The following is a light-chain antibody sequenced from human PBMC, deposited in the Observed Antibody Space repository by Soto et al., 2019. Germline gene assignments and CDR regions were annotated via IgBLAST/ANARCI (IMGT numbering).Light chain of an antibody. CDR3: QQANSFPIT. V-gene: IGKV1-12*01. Sequence: DIQMTQSPSSVSASVGDRVTITCRASQGINSWLAWYQQKPGKAPKLLIYDASILPTGVPSRFSGSGSGTDFTLTISSLQPEDFATYYCQQANSFPITFGQGTRLEIK. J-gene: IGKJ5*01. CDR1: QGINSW. CDR2: DAS.